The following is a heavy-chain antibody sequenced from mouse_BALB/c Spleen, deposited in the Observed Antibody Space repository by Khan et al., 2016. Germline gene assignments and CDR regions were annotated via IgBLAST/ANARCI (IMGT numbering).Heavy chain of an antibody. CDR3: AREKGCYGNLAYASDY. Sequence: EVELVESGGGLVQPGGSLRLSCATSGFTFTDYYMSWVRQPPGKALEWLGFIRNKANGYTTDYSASVKGRFTISRDNSQSIIYLQMNTLRAEDSATDYCAREKGCYGNLAYASDYWCQGTSVTVSS. V-gene: IGHV7-3*02. J-gene: IGHJ4*01. CDR1: GFTFTDYY. CDR2: IRNKANGYTT. D-gene: IGHD2-1*01.